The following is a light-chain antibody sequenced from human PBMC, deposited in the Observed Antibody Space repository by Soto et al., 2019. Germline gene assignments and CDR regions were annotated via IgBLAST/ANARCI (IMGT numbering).Light chain of an antibody. CDR2: WAS. Sequence: ERATINCKSSQSVLYSSNNKNYLAWYQQKPGQPPKALIYWASTRESGVPDRFSGSGSGTDFTLTISSLQAEDVAVYYCQHYNNWPRPFGQGT. CDR3: QHYNNWPRP. CDR1: QSVLYSSNNKNY. V-gene: IGKV4-1*01. J-gene: IGKJ2*01.